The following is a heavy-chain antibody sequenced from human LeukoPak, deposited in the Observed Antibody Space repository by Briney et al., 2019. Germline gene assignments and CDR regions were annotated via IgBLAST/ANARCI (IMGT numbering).Heavy chain of an antibody. CDR1: GYTFTGYY. CDR3: ARDSRWLGRAYYYYGMDV. D-gene: IGHD6-19*01. CDR2: INPNSGGT. Sequence: ASVKVSCKASGYTFTGYYMHWVRQAPGQGLEWMGWINPNSGGTNYAQKFQGWVTMTRDTSISTAYMELSRLRSDDTAVYYCARDSRWLGRAYYYYGMDVWGQGTTVTVSS. V-gene: IGHV1-2*04. J-gene: IGHJ6*02.